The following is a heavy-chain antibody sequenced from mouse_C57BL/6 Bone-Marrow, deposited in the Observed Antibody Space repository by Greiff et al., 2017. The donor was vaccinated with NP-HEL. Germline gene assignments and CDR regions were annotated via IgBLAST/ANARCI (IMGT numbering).Heavy chain of an antibody. Sequence: QVQLQQPGAELVKPGASVKLSCKASGYTFTSYWMHWVKQRPGQGLEWIGMIHPNSGSTNYNEKFKSKATLTVDKSSSTAYMQLSSLTSEDSAVYYCATYGSSYLWFAYWGQGTLVTVSA. V-gene: IGHV1-64*01. D-gene: IGHD1-1*01. CDR1: GYTFTSYW. CDR2: IHPNSGST. J-gene: IGHJ3*01. CDR3: ATYGSSYLWFAY.